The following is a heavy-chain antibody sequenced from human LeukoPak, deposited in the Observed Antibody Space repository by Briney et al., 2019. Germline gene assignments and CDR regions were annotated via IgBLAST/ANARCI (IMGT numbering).Heavy chain of an antibody. Sequence: SETLSLTCTVSGGSISSYYWSWIRQPPGKGLEWIGYIYYSGNSNYNPSLNSRVTISVDTSKNQFSLRLSSVAAADTAIYYCARDLGYCSTASCYAWFDPWGQGTLVTVSS. CDR2: IYYSGNS. CDR1: GGSISSYY. J-gene: IGHJ5*02. V-gene: IGHV4-59*01. CDR3: ARDLGYCSTASCYAWFDP. D-gene: IGHD2-2*01.